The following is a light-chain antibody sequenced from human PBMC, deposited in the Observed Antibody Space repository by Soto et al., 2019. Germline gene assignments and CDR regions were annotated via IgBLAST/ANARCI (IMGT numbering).Light chain of an antibody. CDR2: GAS. CDR3: QQVICFHLT. CDR1: QVISSW. J-gene: IGKJ4*01. Sequence: QMTQSPSSVSASVGDSVTITCRASQVISSWLAWYQVKQGKAPKLLIYGASNRESGVPSRFSAIDSVTLFTLTINMLQPEDFATYYFQQVICFHLTFGGGTTVE. V-gene: IGKV1-12*01.